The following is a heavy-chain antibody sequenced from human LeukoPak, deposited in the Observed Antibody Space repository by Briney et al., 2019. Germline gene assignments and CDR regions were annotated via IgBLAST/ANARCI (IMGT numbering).Heavy chain of an antibody. CDR2: IYYSGST. V-gene: IGHV4-39*01. J-gene: IGHJ3*02. CDR1: GGSISSSSYY. D-gene: IGHD2-21*01. Sequence: PSETLSLTCTVSGGSISSSSYYRGWIRQPPGKGLEWIGSIYYSGSTYYNPSLKSRVTISVDTSMNQFSLKLSSVTAADTSVYYCARSVMVIAIDAFDIWGQGTMVTVSS. CDR3: ARSVMVIAIDAFDI.